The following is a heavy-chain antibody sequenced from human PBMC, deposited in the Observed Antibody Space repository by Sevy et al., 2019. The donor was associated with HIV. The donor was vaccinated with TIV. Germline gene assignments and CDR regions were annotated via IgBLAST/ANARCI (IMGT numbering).Heavy chain of an antibody. J-gene: IGHJ3*01. V-gene: IGHV3-23*01. D-gene: IGHD4-17*01. CDR2: ISNSGSDT. CDR1: GFTFSSYA. Sequence: GGSLRLSCAASGFTFSSYAMHWVRQAPGKGLQWVSAISNSGSDTKYAGSVKGRFTISRDNSKNTLYVQMNSLSAEDTAVYYCAKDRITVIGDAFDLWGQRTMVTVSS. CDR3: AKDRITVIGDAFDL.